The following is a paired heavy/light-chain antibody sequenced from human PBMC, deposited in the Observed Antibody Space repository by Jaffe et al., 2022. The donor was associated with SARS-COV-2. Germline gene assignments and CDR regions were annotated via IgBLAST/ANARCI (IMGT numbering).Heavy chain of an antibody. CDR3: ARDQRSVEAPGTDYYYYYMDV. J-gene: IGHJ6*03. CDR2: ISSSTTIV. V-gene: IGHV3-48*01. Sequence: EVQLVESGGGLVQPGGSLRLSCAASGFTFSIYSMNWVRQAPGKGLEWVSYISSSTTIVYYADSVKGRFTISRDNAKNSLYLQMNSLRAEDTAVYYCARDQRSVEAPGTDYYYYYMDVWGKGTTVTVSS. CDR1: GFTFSIYS. D-gene: IGHD6-13*01.
Light chain of an antibody. J-gene: IGKJ2*01. Sequence: DIQMTQSPSSLSASVGDRVTITCRASQSIRSYLNWYQQNPGKAPKLLIYAASTLQSGVPSRFSGSGSGTDFTLTISSLQPEDFATYYCQQSYSIPYTFGLGTKLEIK. CDR2: AAS. CDR3: QQSYSIPYT. V-gene: IGKV1-39*01. CDR1: QSIRSY.